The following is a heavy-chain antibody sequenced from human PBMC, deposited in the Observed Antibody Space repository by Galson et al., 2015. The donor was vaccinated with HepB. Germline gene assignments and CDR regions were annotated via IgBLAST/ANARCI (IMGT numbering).Heavy chain of an antibody. D-gene: IGHD1-26*01. CDR2: INDSGGNA. J-gene: IGHJ4*02. CDR1: VFNFRTYG. CDR3: AKDARGTDSGPFEY. V-gene: IGHV3-23*01. Sequence: SLRLSCAASVFNFRTYGMSWVRQAPGKGLQWVSTINDSGGNAHYADSVKGRFTISRDNSKNTLYLHMTSLRAEDTAVYYCAKDARGTDSGPFEYWCQGTLFTASS.